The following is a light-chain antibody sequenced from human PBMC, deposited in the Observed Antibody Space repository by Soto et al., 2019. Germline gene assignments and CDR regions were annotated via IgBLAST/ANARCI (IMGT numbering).Light chain of an antibody. CDR3: QHFKSFPIT. CDR1: HGIITL. CDR2: ESS. Sequence: AIQLTQSPSSLSASVGDRVTITCRASHGIITLLAWYQQKPGKAPKVLIYESSLLQSGVPSRFSGSGSGTDFTLTISSLQPEDFATYYCQHFKSFPITFGQGTRLEIK. J-gene: IGKJ5*01. V-gene: IGKV1-13*02.